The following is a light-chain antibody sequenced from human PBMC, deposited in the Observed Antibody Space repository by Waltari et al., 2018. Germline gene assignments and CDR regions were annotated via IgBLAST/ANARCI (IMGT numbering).Light chain of an antibody. Sequence: CSGSTSNIGNNYVSWYQQLPGAAPKVFIYETEKRPSGIPDRFSGSKSGTSASLGITGLQTGDEAAYYCGTWDNNLSALVFGGGTRLTVL. CDR3: GTWDNNLSALV. V-gene: IGLV1-51*02. CDR1: TSNIGNNY. J-gene: IGLJ2*01. CDR2: ETE.